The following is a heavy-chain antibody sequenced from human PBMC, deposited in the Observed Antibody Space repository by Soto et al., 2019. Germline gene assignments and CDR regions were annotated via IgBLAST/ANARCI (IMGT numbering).Heavy chain of an antibody. J-gene: IGHJ4*02. CDR3: AKNQPSWATRAAFDY. CDR2: ISGGSGDST. V-gene: IGHV3-23*01. Sequence: PGGSLRLSCAASGFTFSNYAMNWVRQAPGKGLEWVSGISGGSGDSTFYADSLKGRFTISRDNSKNTLHLQMNSLRTEDTAVYYCAKNQPSWATRAAFDYWGQGTLVTVSS. D-gene: IGHD2-2*01. CDR1: GFTFSNYA.